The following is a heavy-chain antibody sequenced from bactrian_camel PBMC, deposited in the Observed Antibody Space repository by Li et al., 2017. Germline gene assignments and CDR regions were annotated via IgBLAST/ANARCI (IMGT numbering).Heavy chain of an antibody. Sequence: HVQLVESGGGSVQAGGSLRLSCTTSSVVVSTYCMGWFRGAPGKEREGAATIASNGRTEFADSVKGRFDVSKDKTKNTWYLQMNDLKPEDTSMYYCAADPRPHICRAIISGGTIGHSVNYGIDSWGTGTQVTVS. D-gene: IGHD5*01. CDR1: SVVVSTYC. V-gene: IGHV3S53*01. J-gene: IGHJ7*01. CDR2: IASNGRT.